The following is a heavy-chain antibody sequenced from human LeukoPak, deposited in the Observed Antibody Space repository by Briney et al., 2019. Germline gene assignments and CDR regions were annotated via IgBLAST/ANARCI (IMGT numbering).Heavy chain of an antibody. CDR2: ICYSGST. CDR1: GGSISSYY. Sequence: SETLSLTCTVSGGSISSYYWSWIRQPPGKGLEWIGYICYSGSTNYNPSLKSRVTISVDTSKNQFSLKLSSVTAADTAVYYCARLAKWKQYGMDVWGQGTTVTVSS. V-gene: IGHV4-59*08. CDR3: ARLAKWKQYGMDV. J-gene: IGHJ6*02. D-gene: IGHD1-1*01.